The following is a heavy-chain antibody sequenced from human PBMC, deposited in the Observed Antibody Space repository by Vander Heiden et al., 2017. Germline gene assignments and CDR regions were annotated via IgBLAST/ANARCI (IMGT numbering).Heavy chain of an antibody. Sequence: QVQLVQSGAEVKKPGASVKVSCKASGYTFTGYYMHWVRQAPGQGLEWMGWINPNSGGTNYAQKFQGRVTMTRDTSISTAYMELSRLRSDDTAVYYCARMVPNGDRKILDAFDIWGQGTMVTVSS. CDR3: ARMVPNGDRKILDAFDI. V-gene: IGHV1-2*02. J-gene: IGHJ3*02. CDR2: INPNSGGT. D-gene: IGHD4-17*01. CDR1: GYTFTGYY.